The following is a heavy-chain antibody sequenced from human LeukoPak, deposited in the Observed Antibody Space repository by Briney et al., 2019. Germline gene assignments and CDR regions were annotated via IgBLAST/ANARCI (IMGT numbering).Heavy chain of an antibody. CDR1: GFTFSSYA. Sequence: PGGSLRLSCAASGFTFSSYAMSWLRQAPGKGLEGVSAISGSGGSTYYADSVKGRFPISRDNSKNTLYLQMTSQRAEDTAVYYCAKDRGANAFDIWGQGTMVTVSS. D-gene: IGHD3-10*01. CDR3: AKDRGANAFDI. CDR2: ISGSGGST. J-gene: IGHJ3*02. V-gene: IGHV3-23*01.